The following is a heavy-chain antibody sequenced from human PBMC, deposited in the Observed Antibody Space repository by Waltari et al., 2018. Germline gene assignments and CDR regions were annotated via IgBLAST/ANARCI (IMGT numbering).Heavy chain of an antibody. CDR2: INHSGST. J-gene: IGHJ3*02. V-gene: IGHV4-34*01. CDR3: AREDIVVVVAAKGSAFDI. CDR1: GGSFSGYY. Sequence: QVQLQQWGAGLLKRSETLSLTCAVYGGSFSGYYWSWIRQPPGKGLEWIGEINHSGSTNYNPSLKSRVTISVDTSKNQFSLKLSSVTAADTAVYYCAREDIVVVVAAKGSAFDIWGQGTMVTVSS. D-gene: IGHD2-15*01.